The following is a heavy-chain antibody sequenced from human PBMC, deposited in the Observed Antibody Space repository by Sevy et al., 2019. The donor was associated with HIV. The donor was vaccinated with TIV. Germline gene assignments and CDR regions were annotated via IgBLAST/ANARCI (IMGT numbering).Heavy chain of an antibody. CDR3: ATGLLGMSGSGWYSYYYYGMDV. CDR1: GFTFSSYG. Sequence: GGSLRLSCAASGFTFSSYGMHWVRQAPGKGLEWVVVIWYDGSNKYYADSVKGRFTISRDNSKNTLYLQMNSLRAEDTAVYYCATGLLGMSGSGWYSYYYYGMDVWGQGTTVTVSS. J-gene: IGHJ6*02. CDR2: IWYDGSNK. V-gene: IGHV3-33*01. D-gene: IGHD6-19*01.